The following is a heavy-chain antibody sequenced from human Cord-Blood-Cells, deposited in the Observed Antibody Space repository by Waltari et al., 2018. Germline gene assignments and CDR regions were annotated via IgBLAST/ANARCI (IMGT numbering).Heavy chain of an antibody. CDR3: ARGGIVVVPAAIYTFDY. V-gene: IGHV4-34*01. D-gene: IGHD2-2*01. J-gene: IGHJ4*02. Sequence: QVQLQQWGTGLLKPSETLSLTCAVYGGSFSGYYWSWIRPPPGQGLELIGEINHSRSTNYNPSLKSRVTISVDTSKNQFSLKLSSVTAADTAVYYCARGGIVVVPAAIYTFDYWGQGTLVTVSS. CDR1: GGSFSGYY. CDR2: INHSRST.